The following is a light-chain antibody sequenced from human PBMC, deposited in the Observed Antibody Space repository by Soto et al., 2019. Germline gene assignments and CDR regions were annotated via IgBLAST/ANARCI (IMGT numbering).Light chain of an antibody. CDR2: AAS. CDR3: QQSFSTLVT. CDR1: QGISSY. V-gene: IGKV1-9*01. J-gene: IGKJ4*01. Sequence: DIQLTQSPSFLSASVGDRVTITCRASQGISSYLAWYQQKPGKAPKLLIYAASTLQSGVPSRFSGSGSGTEFTLTISSLQPEDFATYYCQQSFSTLVTFGGGTKVEIK.